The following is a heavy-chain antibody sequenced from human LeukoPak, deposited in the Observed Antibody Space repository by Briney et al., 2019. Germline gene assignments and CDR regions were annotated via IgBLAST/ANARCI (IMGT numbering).Heavy chain of an antibody. CDR3: ARHRHRLRFLEWPIYYMDV. Sequence: GASVKVSCKASGYTFTSYAMNWVRQAPGQGLECMGWINTNTGNPTYAQGFTGRFVFSLDTSVSTAYLQISSLKAEDTAVYYCARHRHRLRFLEWPIYYMDVWGKGTTVTVSS. J-gene: IGHJ6*03. CDR2: INTNTGNP. D-gene: IGHD3-3*01. CDR1: GYTFTSYA. V-gene: IGHV7-4-1*02.